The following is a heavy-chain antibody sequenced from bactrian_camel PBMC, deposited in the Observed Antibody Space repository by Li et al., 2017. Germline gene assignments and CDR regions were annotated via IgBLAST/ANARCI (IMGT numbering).Heavy chain of an antibody. D-gene: IGHD1*01. CDR1: LFTFSTYA. J-gene: IGHJ4*01. Sequence: VQLVESGGGLAQPGGSLSLSCAAFLFTFSTYAMSWVRQAPGKGLEWVSIVWSTGDHINYAESVQGRAIISKDNTKATLYLELNGLKPEDTAIYYCVSSDAYFFQYWGQGTQVTVS. CDR3: VSSDAYFFQY. CDR2: VWSTGDHI. V-gene: IGHV3S40*01.